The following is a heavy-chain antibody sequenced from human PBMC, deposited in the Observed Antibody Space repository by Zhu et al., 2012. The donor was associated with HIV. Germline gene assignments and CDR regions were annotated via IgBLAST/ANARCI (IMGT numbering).Heavy chain of an antibody. V-gene: IGHV4-38-2*01. CDR3: ATLFNYGSGSYYSWVQIDY. J-gene: IGHJ4*02. CDR2: VYHTGTT. Sequence: QVHLEESGPRLVKPSETLTLNCAVSGFYLKSMSRGYYWGWIRQAPGKALEWIGNVYHTGTTHYNPSLKSRVTISMDTSNNQVSLRLNSVTAADTAMYYCATLFNYGSGSYYSWVQIDYWGQGTLVTGLL. CDR1: GFYLKSMSRGYY. D-gene: IGHD3-10*01.